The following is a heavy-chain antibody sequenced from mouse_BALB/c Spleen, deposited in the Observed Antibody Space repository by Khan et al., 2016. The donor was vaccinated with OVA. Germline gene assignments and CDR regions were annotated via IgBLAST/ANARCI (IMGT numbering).Heavy chain of an antibody. D-gene: IGHD1-1*02. CDR3: ARRGLRWDFDY. J-gene: IGHJ2*01. CDR2: INPSIGAT. Sequence: VQLQESGAELAKPGASVKMSCKASGYTFLNYWILWVKQRPGQGLEWIGYINPSIGATDNNQNFKDKATLTADKSSRTSYMQLGSLTSEDSAVYYCARRGLRWDFDYWGQGTTLTVSS. V-gene: IGHV1-7*01. CDR1: GYTFLNYW.